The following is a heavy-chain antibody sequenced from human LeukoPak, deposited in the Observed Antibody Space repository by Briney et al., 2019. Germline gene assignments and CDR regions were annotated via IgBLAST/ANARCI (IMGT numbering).Heavy chain of an antibody. CDR3: AKGSAAAGRTHFDY. Sequence: GGSLRLSCAASGFTFSIYAMNWVRQAPGKGLEWVSGISASGGSTYFAYSVEGGVAISRDNSKNTLYLQVNSLRAEDTAVYYCAKGSAAAGRTHFDYWGQGTLVTVSS. CDR2: ISASGGST. CDR1: GFTFSIYA. V-gene: IGHV3-23*01. J-gene: IGHJ4*02. D-gene: IGHD6-13*01.